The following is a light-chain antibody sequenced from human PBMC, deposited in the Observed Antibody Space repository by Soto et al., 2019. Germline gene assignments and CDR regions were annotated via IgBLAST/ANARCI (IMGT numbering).Light chain of an antibody. V-gene: IGKV2D-30*01. Sequence: DDEMTQSPLSLPVTLGQPASISCRSSQSLVYNDGNTYLNWFQQRQGQSPRRLIYEVSNWDAGVPARFSGSGSGTDFTLKISSVEAEDVGIYYCMQSTHWLGTFGQGTKVEIK. CDR2: EVS. CDR1: QSLVYNDGNTY. CDR3: MQSTHWLGT. J-gene: IGKJ1*01.